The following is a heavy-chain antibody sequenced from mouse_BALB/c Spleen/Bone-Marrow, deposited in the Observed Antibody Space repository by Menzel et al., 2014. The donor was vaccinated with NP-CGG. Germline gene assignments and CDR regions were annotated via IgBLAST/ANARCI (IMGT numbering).Heavy chain of an antibody. CDR1: GFNIKDTY. CDR2: IDPASDYT. CDR3: ATIKGTFDY. D-gene: IGHD1-3*01. J-gene: IGHJ2*01. V-gene: IGHV14-3*02. Sequence: EVKLVESGAELVKPGASVKLSCTASGFNIKDTYMHWVKQRPGQGLEWIGRIDPASDYTQFDSKFQGKATITADTSSNKEEQQLSSLTSEDTAVYYCATIKGTFDYWGQGTTLTVSS.